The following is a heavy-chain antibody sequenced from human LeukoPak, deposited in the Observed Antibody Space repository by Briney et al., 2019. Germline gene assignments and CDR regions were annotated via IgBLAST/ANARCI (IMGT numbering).Heavy chain of an antibody. J-gene: IGHJ5*02. V-gene: IGHV3-23*01. CDR1: GITLSNYG. Sequence: GGSLRLSCAVSGITLSNYGMSWVRQAPGKGLEWVAGISGSGGRTNYADSVKGRFTISRDNSKNTLYLQMNSLRAEDTAVYYCASPEGIAAAGRWFDPWGQGTLVTVSS. D-gene: IGHD6-13*01. CDR2: ISGSGGRT. CDR3: ASPEGIAAAGRWFDP.